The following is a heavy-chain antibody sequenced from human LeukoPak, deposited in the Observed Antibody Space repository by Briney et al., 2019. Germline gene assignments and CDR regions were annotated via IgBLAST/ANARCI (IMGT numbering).Heavy chain of an antibody. J-gene: IGHJ3*02. V-gene: IGHV3-9*01. D-gene: IGHD2-2*01. Sequence: GGSLRLSCAASGFTFDDYAMHWVRQAPGKGLEWVSGISWNSGSIGYADSVKGRFTISRDNSKNTLYLQMNSLRAEDTAVYYCARADQLLGNAFDIWGQGTMVTVSS. CDR1: GFTFDDYA. CDR3: ARADQLLGNAFDI. CDR2: ISWNSGSI.